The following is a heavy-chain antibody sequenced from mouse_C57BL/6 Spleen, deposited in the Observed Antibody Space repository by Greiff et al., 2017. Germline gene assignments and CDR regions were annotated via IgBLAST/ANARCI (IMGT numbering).Heavy chain of an antibody. CDR2: IYPGSGST. D-gene: IGHD1-1*01. CDR1: GYTFTSYW. Sequence: VQLQQPGAELVKPGASVKMSCKASGYTFTSYWITWVKQRPGQGLEWIGDIYPGSGSTTYNEKFKSKATLTVDTSSSTAYMQLSSLTSEDSAFYYCARAGGSSYGYFDYWGQGTTLTVSS. J-gene: IGHJ2*01. V-gene: IGHV1-55*01. CDR3: ARAGGSSYGYFDY.